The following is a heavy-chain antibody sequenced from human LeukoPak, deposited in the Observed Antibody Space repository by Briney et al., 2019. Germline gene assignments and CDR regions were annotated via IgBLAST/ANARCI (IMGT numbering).Heavy chain of an antibody. CDR2: ISGSGGST. D-gene: IGHD5-24*01. Sequence: GGSLRLSCAASGFAFSSYAMSWVRQAPGKGLEWVSAISGSGGSTYYADSVKGRFTISRDNSKNTLYLQMNSLRAEDTAVYYCASVEMATISDYWGQGTLVTVSS. CDR3: ASVEMATISDY. V-gene: IGHV3-23*01. CDR1: GFAFSSYA. J-gene: IGHJ4*02.